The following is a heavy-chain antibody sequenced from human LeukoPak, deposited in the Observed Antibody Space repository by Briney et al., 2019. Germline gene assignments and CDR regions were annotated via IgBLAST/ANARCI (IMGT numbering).Heavy chain of an antibody. V-gene: IGHV3-23*01. CDR3: AKARYYDSSGYSDY. Sequence: GGSLRLSCAASGFTFSSNAMSWVRQAPGKGLEWVSAISGSGGSTYYADSVKGRFTISRDNSKNTLYLQMNSLRAEDTAVYYCAKARYYDSSGYSDYWGQGTLVTVSS. D-gene: IGHD3-22*01. CDR1: GFTFSSNA. CDR2: ISGSGGST. J-gene: IGHJ4*02.